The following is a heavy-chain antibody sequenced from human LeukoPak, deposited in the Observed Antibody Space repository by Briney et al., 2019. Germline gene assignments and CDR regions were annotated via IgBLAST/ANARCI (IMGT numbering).Heavy chain of an antibody. CDR1: GYTFTSYD. Sequence: ASVKVSCKASGYTFTSYDINWVRQATGQGLEWMGWMNPNSGNTGYAQKFQGRVTMTRNTSISTAYMELSSLRSEDTAVYYCARVPWSYDVGYYYYYMDVWGKGTTVTISS. CDR3: ARVPWSYDVGYYYYYMDV. CDR2: MNPNSGNT. D-gene: IGHD1-26*01. J-gene: IGHJ6*03. V-gene: IGHV1-8*01.